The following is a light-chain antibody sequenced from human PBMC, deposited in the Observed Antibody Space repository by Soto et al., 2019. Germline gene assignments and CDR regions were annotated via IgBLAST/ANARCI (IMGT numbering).Light chain of an antibody. CDR3: QQYNSYRRT. CDR1: QGISYY. V-gene: IGKV1-5*03. Sequence: DIQMTQSPSSLSASVEDRVTITCRASQGISYYLAWYQQKPGKAPKLLIYEASSLESGVPSRFSGSGSGTEFTLTISSLQPDDFATYFCQQYNSYRRTFGQGTKVDVK. J-gene: IGKJ1*01. CDR2: EAS.